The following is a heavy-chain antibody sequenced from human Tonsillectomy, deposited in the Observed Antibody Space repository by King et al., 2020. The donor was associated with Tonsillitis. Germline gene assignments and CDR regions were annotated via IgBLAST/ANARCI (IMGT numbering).Heavy chain of an antibody. D-gene: IGHD3-10*01. Sequence: VQLQESGPGLVKPSGTLSLTCAVSGGSISSSNWWNWVRQPPGKGLEWIGEIHHSGSTNYNPSLKSRVTISVDKSKNQFSLKLSSVTAADTAVYYCERSGGDYYSSGSHYNFFDYWGQGTLVTVSS. CDR3: ERSGGDYYSSGSHYNFFDY. CDR1: GGSISSSNW. V-gene: IGHV4-4*02. CDR2: IHHSGST. J-gene: IGHJ4*02.